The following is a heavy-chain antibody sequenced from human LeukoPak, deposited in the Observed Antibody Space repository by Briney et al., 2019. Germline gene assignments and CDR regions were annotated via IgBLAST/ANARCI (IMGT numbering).Heavy chain of an antibody. CDR3: ARGFLQLTPYYFDY. J-gene: IGHJ4*02. CDR2: IHNDGNT. Sequence: GGSLRLSCAASGFDVSINYMNWIRQSPEKGLEWVSIIHNDGNTYYAHSVKGRFTVSRDNSKNTVSLQMDSLRVDDTAVYSCARGFLQLTPYYFDYWGQGTLVTVSS. CDR1: GFDVSINY. D-gene: IGHD1-1*01. V-gene: IGHV3-66*01.